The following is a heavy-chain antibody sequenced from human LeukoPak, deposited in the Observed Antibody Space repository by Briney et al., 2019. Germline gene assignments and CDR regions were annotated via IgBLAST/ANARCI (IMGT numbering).Heavy chain of an antibody. D-gene: IGHD6-19*01. Sequence: SETLSLTCTVSGGSISSYYWSWLRQPPGKGLEWIGYIYYSGSTNYNLSLKSRVTISVDTSKNQFSLKLSSVTAADTAVYYCARIYSSGWTGYYYYMDVWGKGTTVTVSS. V-gene: IGHV4-59*01. CDR2: IYYSGST. CDR3: ARIYSSGWTGYYYYMDV. CDR1: GGSISSYY. J-gene: IGHJ6*03.